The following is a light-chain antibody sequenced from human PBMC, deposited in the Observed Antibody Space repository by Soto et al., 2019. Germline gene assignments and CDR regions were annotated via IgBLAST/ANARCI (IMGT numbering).Light chain of an antibody. CDR3: QQYSNYPWT. V-gene: IGKV1-17*01. CDR2: DAS. J-gene: IGKJ1*01. CDR1: QGIRND. Sequence: IQMTQSPSSLSASVVDRVTITCRASQGIRNDLGWYQQKPGKAPKLLIYDASTLERGVPSRFSGSGSGTEFSLTISSLQPDDFATYYCQQYSNYPWTFGQGTKVDIK.